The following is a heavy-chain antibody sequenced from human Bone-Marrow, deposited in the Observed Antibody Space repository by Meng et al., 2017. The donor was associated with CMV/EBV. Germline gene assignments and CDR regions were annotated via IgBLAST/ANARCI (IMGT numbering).Heavy chain of an antibody. Sequence: ASVKVSCKVSGYTLTELSMHWVRQAPGKGLEWMGGFDPEDGETIYAQKFQGRVTMTEDTSTDTAYMELSSLRSEDTAVYYCATTASLTIFGVVMILGGPYGMDVWGQGTTVTVS. D-gene: IGHD3-3*01. J-gene: IGHJ6*02. CDR3: ATTASLTIFGVVMILGGPYGMDV. CDR2: FDPEDGET. V-gene: IGHV1-24*01. CDR1: GYTLTELS.